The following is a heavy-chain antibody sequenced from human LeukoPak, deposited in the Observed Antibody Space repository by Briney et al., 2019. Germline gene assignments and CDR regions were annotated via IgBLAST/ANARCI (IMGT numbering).Heavy chain of an antibody. D-gene: IGHD2-2*01. CDR3: ARGDCSSTSCYPRDYYYYMDV. Sequence: SQTLSLTCAISGDSVSRNTTAWNWIRQSPSRGLEWLGRTYYRSKLYNDYAVSVKSRITINPDTSKNQFSLQLNSVTPEDTAVYYCARGDCSSTSCYPRDYYYYMDVWGKGTTVTISS. CDR1: GDSVSRNTTA. CDR2: TYYRSKLYN. V-gene: IGHV6-1*01. J-gene: IGHJ6*03.